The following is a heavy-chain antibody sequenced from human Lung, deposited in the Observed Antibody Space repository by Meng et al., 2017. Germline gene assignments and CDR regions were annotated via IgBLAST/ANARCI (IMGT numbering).Heavy chain of an antibody. D-gene: IGHD4-11*01. V-gene: IGHV4-34*01. J-gene: IGHJ4*02. CDR1: GGSFSDYY. CDR3: ARGTTTMAHDFDY. Sequence: LKQRGSGLVKLSGSVSLTVAVAGGSFSDYYWSWIRHPPGKGLERIGEINHSGSTNYNPYLERRATISVATYQNNLSLKLSSVTAADSAVYYCARGTTTMAHDFDYWGQGTLVTVSS. CDR2: INHSGST.